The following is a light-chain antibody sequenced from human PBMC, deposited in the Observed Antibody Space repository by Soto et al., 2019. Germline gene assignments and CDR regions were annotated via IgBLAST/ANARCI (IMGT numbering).Light chain of an antibody. Sequence: EIVLTQSPGTLSLSPGERSTLSCISSQVITSSYLSWYQQKPGQAPRLLISGASRRATGIPDRFSGAGSGTDFTLTISRLEPEDFALYYCQQHDILPITFGQGTRLEIK. CDR2: GAS. J-gene: IGKJ5*01. CDR1: QVITSSY. V-gene: IGKV3-20*01. CDR3: QQHDILPIT.